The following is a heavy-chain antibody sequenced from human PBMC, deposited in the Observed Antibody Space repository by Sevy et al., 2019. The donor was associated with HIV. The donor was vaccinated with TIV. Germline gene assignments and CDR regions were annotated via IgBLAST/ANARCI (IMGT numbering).Heavy chain of an antibody. Sequence: GGSLRLSCAASGFTFSSYSMNWVRQAPGKGLEWVSSISSSSSYIYYAVSVKGRFTISRDNAKNSLYLQMNSLRAEDTAVYYCARPPSRYCSSTSCKQGISDPWGQRTLVTVSS. D-gene: IGHD2-2*01. V-gene: IGHV3-21*01. CDR2: ISSSSSYI. CDR1: GFTFSSYS. CDR3: ARPPSRYCSSTSCKQGISDP. J-gene: IGHJ5*02.